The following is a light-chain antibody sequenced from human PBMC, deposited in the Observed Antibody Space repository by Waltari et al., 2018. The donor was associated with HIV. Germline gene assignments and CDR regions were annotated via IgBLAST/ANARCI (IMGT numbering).Light chain of an antibody. CDR3: QQYYNTPSIT. CDR2: WAS. J-gene: IGKJ5*01. CDR1: QSVISSSNNKNY. Sequence: DIVMTQSPDSLAVSLGQRATINCKSSQSVISSSNNKNYLAWYQQRPGQPPKLLISWASARESGVSDRISGSGSGTDFTLTINSLQAEDVAVYYCQQYYNTPSITFGQGTRLEIK. V-gene: IGKV4-1*01.